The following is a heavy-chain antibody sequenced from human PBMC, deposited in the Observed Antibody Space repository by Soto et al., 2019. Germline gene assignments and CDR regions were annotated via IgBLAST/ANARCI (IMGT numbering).Heavy chain of an antibody. J-gene: IGHJ4*02. CDR1: GFTFSSYS. V-gene: IGHV3-23*01. D-gene: IGHD3-10*01. CDR2: VGGGGDNI. CDR3: AKWDSGSGRSGPLIDY. Sequence: SGGSLRLSCAASGFTFSSYSMNWVRQAPGKGLQWVATVGGGGDNIFYADSVKGRFTISRDDSPNMVFLQMSSLRPEDTAVYFCAKWDSGSGRSGPLIDYWGQGTLVTVSS.